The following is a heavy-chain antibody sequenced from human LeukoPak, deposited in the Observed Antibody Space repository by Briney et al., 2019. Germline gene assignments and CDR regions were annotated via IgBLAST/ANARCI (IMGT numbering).Heavy chain of an antibody. J-gene: IGHJ6*03. CDR1: GVTFSSYA. D-gene: IGHD3-3*01. CDR3: AKGSKEVLFTRDHYMDV. Sequence: GGSLRLSCAASGVTFSSYAMHWGRQAPGKGLEGGAFIRDDGSNKYYPDSVKGRFTISRDNSKNTLYLQMNSLRAEDTAVYYCAKGSKEVLFTRDHYMDVWGKGTTVTISS. CDR2: IRDDGSNK. V-gene: IGHV3-30*02.